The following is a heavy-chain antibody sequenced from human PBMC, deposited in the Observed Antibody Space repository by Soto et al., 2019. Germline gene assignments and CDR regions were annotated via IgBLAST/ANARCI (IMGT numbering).Heavy chain of an antibody. CDR1: GFTVSSKY. CDR2: IYGGGTT. D-gene: IGHD6-19*01. CDR3: VQTTGWPGFDF. V-gene: IGHV3-53*01. Sequence: EVQLVESGGGLIQPGGSLRLSCAASGFTVSSKYMTWVRQAPGKGLEWVSVIYGGGTTYYAASVKGRFTISRDNSKNTLYLQMTSLSAEDPAVYYCVQTTGWPGFDFWGQGTLVTVSS. J-gene: IGHJ4*02.